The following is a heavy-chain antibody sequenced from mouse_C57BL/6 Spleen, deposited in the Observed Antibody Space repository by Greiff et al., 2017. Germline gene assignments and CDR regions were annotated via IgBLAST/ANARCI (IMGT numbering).Heavy chain of an antibody. Sequence: EVQLQQSGPELVKPGASVKISCKASGYTFTDYYMNWVKQSHGKSLEWIGDINPNNGGTSYNQKFKGKATLTVDKSSSTAYMELRSLTSEDSAVYYCARVGIYDGHYVFYYAMDYWGQGTSVTVSS. J-gene: IGHJ4*01. CDR3: ARVGIYDGHYVFYYAMDY. V-gene: IGHV1-26*01. CDR2: INPNNGGT. D-gene: IGHD2-3*01. CDR1: GYTFTDYY.